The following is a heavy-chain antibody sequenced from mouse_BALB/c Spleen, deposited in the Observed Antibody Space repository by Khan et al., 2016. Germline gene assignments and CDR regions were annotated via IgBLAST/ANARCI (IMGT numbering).Heavy chain of an antibody. CDR3: ASHNWDFDF. CDR1: GYTITSDYA. CDR2: ITYSGST. V-gene: IGHV3-2*02. Sequence: EVQLLETGPGLVKPAQSLSFTCTVTGYTITSDYACNRKRQSPGNILWRMGKITYSGSTSYNPSLKSRISITRDTSKNQFFLQLNSVTTEDTDTCYCASHNWDFDFWSRGTTLTVSS. J-gene: IGHJ1*01.